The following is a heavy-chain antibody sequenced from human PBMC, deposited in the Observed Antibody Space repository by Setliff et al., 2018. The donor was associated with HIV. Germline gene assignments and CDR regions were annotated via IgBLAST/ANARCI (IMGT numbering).Heavy chain of an antibody. CDR2: IYASGKT. J-gene: IGHJ6*03. CDR1: GDSLNTYY. Sequence: PSETLSLTCNVSGDSLNTYYWSWIRQSAGKGLEWIGRIYASGKTTFNPSLKSRVTMSVDTSKNQFSLRLSSVTAADTAVYYCARDFRLPVDAGLYYSYYMDVWGRGTTVTVSS. D-gene: IGHD2-15*01. V-gene: IGHV4-4*07. CDR3: ARDFRLPVDAGLYYSYYMDV.